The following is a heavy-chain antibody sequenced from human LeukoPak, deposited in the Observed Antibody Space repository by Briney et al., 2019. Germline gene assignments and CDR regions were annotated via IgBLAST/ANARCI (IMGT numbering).Heavy chain of an antibody. CDR1: GFTVGNNY. V-gene: IGHV3-66*01. D-gene: IGHD4-17*01. CDR2: IYNDGAT. Sequence: GGSLRLSCAASGFTVGNNYMTWVRQSPGKGLEWVLVIYNDGATYYADSVKGRFTISRDNSKNTLYLQMNNLRAEDTAIYFCARGRGGYGDFDYWGQGTLVTVSS. J-gene: IGHJ4*02. CDR3: ARGRGGYGDFDY.